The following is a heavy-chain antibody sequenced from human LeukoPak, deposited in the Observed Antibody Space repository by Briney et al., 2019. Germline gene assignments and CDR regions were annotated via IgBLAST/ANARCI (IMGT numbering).Heavy chain of an antibody. CDR1: GGSFSGCF. V-gene: IGHV4-34*01. CDR3: ASWCVGDSCYPKDY. J-gene: IGHJ4*02. Sequence: SETLSLTCAVYGGSFSGCFWTWIRQPPGKGLEWIGEINHSGSTNYNPSLKSRVTISIDTSENQFSLKLSSVTAADTAVYYCASWCVGDSCYPKDYWGQGTLVTVSS. D-gene: IGHD2-15*01. CDR2: INHSGST.